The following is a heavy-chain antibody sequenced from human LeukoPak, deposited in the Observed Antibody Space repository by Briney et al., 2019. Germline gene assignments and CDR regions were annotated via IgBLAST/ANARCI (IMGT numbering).Heavy chain of an antibody. CDR1: GFTFSSYA. Sequence: GGSLRLSCAASGFTFSSYAMSWVRQAPGKGLEWVSTISGSGDSTYYADSVKGRFTISRDNSKSTLYLQMNSLRAEDTAVYYCAKNRYWYCFDYWGQGTLVTVSS. J-gene: IGHJ4*01. V-gene: IGHV3-23*01. CDR2: ISGSGDST. CDR3: AKNRYWYCFDY. D-gene: IGHD2-8*02.